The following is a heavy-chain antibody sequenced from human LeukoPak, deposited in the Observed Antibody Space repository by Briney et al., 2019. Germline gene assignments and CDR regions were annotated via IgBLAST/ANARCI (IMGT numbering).Heavy chain of an antibody. J-gene: IGHJ4*02. CDR2: ISDSGGST. Sequence: GGSLRLSCRVSGITLSNYGMSWVRQAPGKGLEWVAVISDSGGSTKYADSVKGRFTISRDNPKNTLHLQMTSLRAEDTAVYFCAKRGVVIRVILVGFHKEAYYFDSWGQGALVTVSS. CDR1: GITLSNYG. CDR3: AKRGVVIRVILVGFHKEAYYFDS. V-gene: IGHV3-23*01. D-gene: IGHD3-22*01.